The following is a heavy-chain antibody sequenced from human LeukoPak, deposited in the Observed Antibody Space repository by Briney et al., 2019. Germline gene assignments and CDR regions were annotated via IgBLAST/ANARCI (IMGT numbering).Heavy chain of an antibody. V-gene: IGHV1-18*01. D-gene: IGHD6-19*01. CDR2: ISAYNGHT. Sequence: ASVKVSCKASGYTFTNYGISWVRQAPGQGLEWMGWISAYNGHTKYAQKVQGRVTMTRETSRSTAFLELSDLRPNDTAIYYCARDPPQWLILPYNYWGQGTLVTVSS. CDR3: ARDPPQWLILPYNY. J-gene: IGHJ4*02. CDR1: GYTFTNYG.